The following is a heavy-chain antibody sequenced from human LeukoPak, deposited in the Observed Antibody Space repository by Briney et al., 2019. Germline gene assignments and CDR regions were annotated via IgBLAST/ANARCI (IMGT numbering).Heavy chain of an antibody. CDR3: ARRPGRGRFDP. D-gene: IGHD3-10*01. Sequence: PSETLSLTCTVSGGSIRSSTYYWGWIRQPPGKGLEWIGSIYYSGSTYYNPSLKSRVTISLDTSKNQFSLKLSSVTAADTAVYYCARRPGRGRFDPWGQGTLVTVSS. CDR1: GGSIRSSTYY. J-gene: IGHJ5*02. CDR2: IYYSGST. V-gene: IGHV4-39*01.